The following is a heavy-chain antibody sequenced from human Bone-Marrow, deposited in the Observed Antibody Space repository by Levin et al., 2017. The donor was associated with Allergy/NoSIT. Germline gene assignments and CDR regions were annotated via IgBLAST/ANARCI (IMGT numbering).Heavy chain of an antibody. Sequence: EASVKVSCKTSGDTSTSHAISWVRQAPGQGLEWMGAIIPFFGTTEYAQKFQGRVTIDADESTGTAYMEVRSLRSEDTAVYYCARSQLLTTIAPDHGLDVWGLGTTVTVSS. CDR1: GDTSTSHA. J-gene: IGHJ6*02. CDR2: IIPFFGTT. V-gene: IGHV1-69*13. D-gene: IGHD4-17*01. CDR3: ARSQLLTTIAPDHGLDV.